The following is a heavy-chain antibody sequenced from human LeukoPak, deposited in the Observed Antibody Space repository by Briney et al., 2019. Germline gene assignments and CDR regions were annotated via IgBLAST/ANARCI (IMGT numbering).Heavy chain of an antibody. CDR2: IIPIFGTA. V-gene: IGHV1-69*13. D-gene: IGHD2-15*01. J-gene: IGHJ5*02. Sequence: VASVKVSCKASGGTFSSYAISWVRQAPGQGLEWMGGIIPIFGTANYAQKFQGRVTITADESTSTAYMELSSLRSEDTAVYYCARIASLGYCSGGSCYQNWFDPWGQGTLVTVSS. CDR1: GGTFSSYA. CDR3: ARIASLGYCSGGSCYQNWFDP.